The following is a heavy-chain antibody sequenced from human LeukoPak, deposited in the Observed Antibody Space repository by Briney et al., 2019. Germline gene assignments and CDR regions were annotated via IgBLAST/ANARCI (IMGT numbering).Heavy chain of an antibody. CDR2: ISYDGSNK. Sequence: SGGSLRLSCAASGFTFSSYGMHWVRQAPGKGLEWVAVISYDGSNKYYADSVKGRFTISRDNSKNTLYLQMNSLRAEDTAVYYCAKGTTPYSYGYVDYWGQGTLVTVSS. CDR3: AKGTTPYSYGYVDY. J-gene: IGHJ4*02. D-gene: IGHD5-18*01. CDR1: GFTFSSYG. V-gene: IGHV3-30*18.